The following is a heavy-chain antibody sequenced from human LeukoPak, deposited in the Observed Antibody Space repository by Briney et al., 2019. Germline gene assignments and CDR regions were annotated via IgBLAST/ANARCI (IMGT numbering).Heavy chain of an antibody. CDR3: ARQGQDYYDSSSYYTN. Sequence: PSETLSLTCTVSGASISAYYWSWIRQPPGKGLEWIGYINYIGGTNYNPSLKSRVTISVDTSKNQFSLRLNSVTAADTAVYYCARQGQDYYDSSSYYTNWGQGNLVTVSS. D-gene: IGHD3-22*01. CDR2: INYIGGT. J-gene: IGHJ4*02. V-gene: IGHV4-59*08. CDR1: GASISAYY.